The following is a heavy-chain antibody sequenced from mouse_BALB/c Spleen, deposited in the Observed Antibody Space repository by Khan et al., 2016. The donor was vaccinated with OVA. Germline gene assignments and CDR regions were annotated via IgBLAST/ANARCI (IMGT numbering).Heavy chain of an antibody. CDR3: ARMARK. CDR2: IDPPNGNT. J-gene: IGHJ2*01. V-gene: IGHV14-3*02. CDR1: GLNIKDTY. Sequence: VRLQQSGAELVKSGATVKLSCTASGLNIKDTYMHWLKQWPEQGLEWTGRIDPPNGNTKYDPKFQVKATITADTFSSTAFLEVSGGPSGDPAVYYCARMARKWGQCTTLTVSS.